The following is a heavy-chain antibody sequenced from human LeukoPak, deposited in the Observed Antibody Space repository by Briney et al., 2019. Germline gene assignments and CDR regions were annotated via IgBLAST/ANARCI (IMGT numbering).Heavy chain of an antibody. J-gene: IGHJ3*02. CDR1: GYTFTGYY. V-gene: IGHV1-2*02. CDR2: INPNSGGT. Sequence: ASVKVSCKASGYTFTGYYMHWVRQAPGQGLEWMGWINPNSGGTNYAQKFQGRVTMTRDTSISTAYMEPSRLRSDDTAVYYCARVFGSIYYYDSSGPGAFDIWGQGTMVTVSS. CDR3: ARVFGSIYYYDSSGPGAFDI. D-gene: IGHD3-22*01.